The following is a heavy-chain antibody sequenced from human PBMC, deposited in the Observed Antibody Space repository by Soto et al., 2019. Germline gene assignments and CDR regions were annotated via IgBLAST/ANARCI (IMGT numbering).Heavy chain of an antibody. D-gene: IGHD3-10*01. V-gene: IGHV3-21*01. Sequence: PGGSLRLSCAASGFTFSSYSMNWVRQAPGKGLEWVSSISSSSSSYIYYADSVKGRFTISRDNAKNSLYLQMNSLRAEDTAVYYCAREGRLWFGSPTHGMDVWGQGTTVTVSS. CDR2: ISSSSSSYI. J-gene: IGHJ6*02. CDR1: GFTFSSYS. CDR3: AREGRLWFGSPTHGMDV.